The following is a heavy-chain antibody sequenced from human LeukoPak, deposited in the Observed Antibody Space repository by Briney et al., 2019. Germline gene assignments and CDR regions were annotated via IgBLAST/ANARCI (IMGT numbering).Heavy chain of an antibody. CDR2: ISSSSSTI. CDR1: GFTFSSYS. CDR3: ARDREAFDI. V-gene: IGHV3-48*01. J-gene: IGHJ3*02. Sequence: GGSLRLSCAASGFTFSSYSMNWVRQAPGKGLEWVSYISSSSSTIYYADSVKGRSTISRDNSKNTLYLQMNSLRAEDTAVYYCARDREAFDIWGQGTMVAVSS.